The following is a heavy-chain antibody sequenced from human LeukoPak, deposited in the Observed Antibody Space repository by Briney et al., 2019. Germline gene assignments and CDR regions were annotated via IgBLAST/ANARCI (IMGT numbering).Heavy chain of an antibody. CDR1: GGSFSGYY. Sequence: SETLSLTCAVYGGSFSGYYWSWLRQPPGKGLEWIGEINHSGSTNYNPSLKSRVTISVDTSKNQFSLKLSSVTAADTAVYYCARLTMVRGVIIQRGGYFDYWGQGTLVTVSS. CDR3: ARLTMVRGVIIQRGGYFDY. CDR2: INHSGST. V-gene: IGHV4-34*01. J-gene: IGHJ4*02. D-gene: IGHD3-10*01.